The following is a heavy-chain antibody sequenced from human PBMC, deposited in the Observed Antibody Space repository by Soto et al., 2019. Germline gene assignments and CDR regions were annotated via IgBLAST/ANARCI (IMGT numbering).Heavy chain of an antibody. V-gene: IGHV5-51*01. CDR2: IYPGDSDT. J-gene: IGHJ6*02. D-gene: IGHD2-15*01. CDR3: ARAPSYCSGGSCYSHYYYGMDV. CDR1: GYSFTSYW. Sequence: GESLKISCKGSGYSFTSYWIGWVRQMPGKGLEWMGIIYPGDSDTRYSPSFQGQVTISADKSISTAYLQWSSLKAPDTAMYYCARAPSYCSGGSCYSHYYYGMDVWGQGTTVTVSS.